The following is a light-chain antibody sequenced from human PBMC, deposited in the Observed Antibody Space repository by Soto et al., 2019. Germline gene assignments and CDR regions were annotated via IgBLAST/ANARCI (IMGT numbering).Light chain of an antibody. V-gene: IGKV1-39*01. Sequence: DIKLTQSPSSLSASVGDRVTITCRASQSISTYLKWYQQKGGKAPKLLIHGASSLQSGVPLRFSATGSGTDFSLTIMSLQPEDFATYYCQQSYSTLLSFGGGTKVDIK. CDR1: QSISTY. CDR3: QQSYSTLLS. CDR2: GAS. J-gene: IGKJ4*01.